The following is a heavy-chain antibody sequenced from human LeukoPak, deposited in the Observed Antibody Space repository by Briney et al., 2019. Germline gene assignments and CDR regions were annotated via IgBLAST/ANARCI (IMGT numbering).Heavy chain of an antibody. J-gene: IGHJ4*02. Sequence: GASAKVSCKASGGTFSSYAISWVRQAPGQGLEWMGRIIPILGIANYAQKFQGRVTITADKSTSTAYMELSSLRSEDTAVYYCARGYSYFDYWGQGTLVTVSS. CDR2: IIPILGIA. CDR1: GGTFSSYA. V-gene: IGHV1-69*04. CDR3: ARGYSYFDY. D-gene: IGHD1-1*01.